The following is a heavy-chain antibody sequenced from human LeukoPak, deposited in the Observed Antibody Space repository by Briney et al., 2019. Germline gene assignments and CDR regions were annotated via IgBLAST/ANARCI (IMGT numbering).Heavy chain of an antibody. D-gene: IGHD2-2*01. V-gene: IGHV1-8*03. Sequence: GASVKVSCKASGYTFTSYDINWVRQATGQGLGWMGWMNPNSGNTGYAQKFQGRVTITRNTSISTAYMELSSLRSEDTAVYYCARGPYIVVVPAATGDAFDIWGQGTMVTVSS. CDR3: ARGPYIVVVPAATGDAFDI. J-gene: IGHJ3*02. CDR1: GYTFTSYD. CDR2: MNPNSGNT.